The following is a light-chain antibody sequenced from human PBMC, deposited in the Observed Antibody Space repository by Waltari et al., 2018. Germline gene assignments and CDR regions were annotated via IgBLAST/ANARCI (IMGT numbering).Light chain of an antibody. J-gene: IGLJ2*01. CDR2: AVS. CDR1: SSDVGNYKR. CDR3: SSYAGSSKGV. Sequence: QSALTQPASVSGSPGQSITISCTGTSSDVGNYKRVSWYQQHPGKAPKLMISAVSKRPSGVSERFSGSKSGDMASLTISGLQPEDEAEYFCSSYAGSSKGVFGGGTKVTVL. V-gene: IGLV2-23*02.